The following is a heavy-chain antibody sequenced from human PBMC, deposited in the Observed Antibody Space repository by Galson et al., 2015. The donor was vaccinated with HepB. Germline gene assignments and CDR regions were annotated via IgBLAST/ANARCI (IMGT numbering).Heavy chain of an antibody. D-gene: IGHD2-15*01. J-gene: IGHJ5*02. CDR3: ARGALVGVVGGTQTNWFDP. Sequence: SVKVSCKASGYKFSTYSITWVRQAPGQGLEWMGWISPYNRDTKYARKFQGRVTMSTETITSTAYMELRSLGSDDTAVYYCARGALVGVVGGTQTNWFDPWGQGTLVTVSS. CDR2: ISPYNRDT. CDR1: GYKFSTYS. V-gene: IGHV1-18*01.